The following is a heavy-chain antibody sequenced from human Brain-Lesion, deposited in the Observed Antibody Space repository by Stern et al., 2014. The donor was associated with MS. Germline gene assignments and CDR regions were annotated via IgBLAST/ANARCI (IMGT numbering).Heavy chain of an antibody. CDR1: GYIFTGYY. CDR3: ARDQRGITIFGVVTDYYYLGMDV. CDR2: INPNTGGT. Sequence: QLVQSGAEVKKPGASVKVSCKTSGYIFTGYYIHWVRQAPGQGLEWMAWINPNTGGTKYAQKFQGRVTMGRATSIRPACAGLRSLTSDDTAVYYCARDQRGITIFGVVTDYYYLGMDVWGQGTTVTVSS. D-gene: IGHD3-3*01. V-gene: IGHV1-2*02. J-gene: IGHJ6*02.